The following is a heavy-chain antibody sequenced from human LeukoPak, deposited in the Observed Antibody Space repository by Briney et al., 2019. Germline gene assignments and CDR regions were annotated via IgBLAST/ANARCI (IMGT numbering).Heavy chain of an antibody. Sequence: GASVKVSCKASGYTFARYGVHWVRQAPGQGLECMGWINTGNGNTGSSQNFQGRVTLTKDTAASTAYMELSGLTSEDTAVYYCAKDHGKSGSFDYWGQGTLVTVS. CDR2: INTGNGNT. D-gene: IGHD5-24*01. V-gene: IGHV1-3*04. CDR1: GYTFARYG. J-gene: IGHJ4*02. CDR3: AKDHGKSGSFDY.